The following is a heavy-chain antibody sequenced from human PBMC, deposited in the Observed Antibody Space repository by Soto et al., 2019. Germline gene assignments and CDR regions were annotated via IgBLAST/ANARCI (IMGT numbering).Heavy chain of an antibody. J-gene: IGHJ4*02. CDR2: ISGSGGYT. D-gene: IGHD1-1*01. Sequence: GGSLRLSCAASGFTFSSYAMSWVRQTPGKGLEWVSAISGSGGYTYYADSVKGRFTISRDNSKNTLYLQMNSLRAEDTAVYYCAKDLQMGGYFDYWGQGTLVTVSS. CDR1: GFTFSSYA. V-gene: IGHV3-23*01. CDR3: AKDLQMGGYFDY.